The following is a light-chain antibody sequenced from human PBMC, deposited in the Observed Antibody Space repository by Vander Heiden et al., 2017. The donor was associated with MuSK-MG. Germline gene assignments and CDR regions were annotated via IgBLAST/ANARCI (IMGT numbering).Light chain of an antibody. Sequence: DIQMTQSPSSLSASVGDRVTITCRASQSISSYLNWYQQKPGKAPKLLIYAASNLQSGVPSRFSGSGSGTDFTLTISRLQPEDFATYYCQQSYSTRITFGHGTKVDIK. CDR2: AAS. CDR1: QSISSY. V-gene: IGKV1-39*01. J-gene: IGKJ3*01. CDR3: QQSYSTRIT.